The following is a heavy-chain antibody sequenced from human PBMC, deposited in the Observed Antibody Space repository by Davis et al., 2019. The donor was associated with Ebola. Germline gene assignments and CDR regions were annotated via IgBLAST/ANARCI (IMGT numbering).Heavy chain of an antibody. V-gene: IGHV3-33*01. CDR1: GFTLSRSY. Sequence: GGSLRLSCAASGFTLSRSYMNWVRQAPGKGLQWVAVIWDDGSNKYYADSVKGRFTISRDNSKNTLYLQMNSLRAEDTAVYYCATTPQYSSGQNKPFDYWGQGTLVTVSS. D-gene: IGHD6-19*01. CDR3: ATTPQYSSGQNKPFDY. CDR2: IWDDGSNK. J-gene: IGHJ4*02.